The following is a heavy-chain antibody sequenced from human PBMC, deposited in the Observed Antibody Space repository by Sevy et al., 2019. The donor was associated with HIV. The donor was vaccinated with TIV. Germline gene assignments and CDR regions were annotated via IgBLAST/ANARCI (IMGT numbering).Heavy chain of an antibody. CDR1: GYSFTAYW. V-gene: IGHV5-51*01. CDR2: IYPGDSET. CDR3: ARPTGLKVGIDFGTLDI. D-gene: IGHD4-17*01. Sequence: GGSLRLSCKGSGYSFTAYWIDWVRQVPGKGLEWMGTIYPGDSETRYSPSVQGQVTISADKSLTTAYLQWSSLKASDTAVYYGARPTGLKVGIDFGTLDIWGQGTMVTVSS. J-gene: IGHJ3*02.